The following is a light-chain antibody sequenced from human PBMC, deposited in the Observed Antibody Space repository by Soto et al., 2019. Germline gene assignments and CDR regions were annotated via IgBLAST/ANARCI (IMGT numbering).Light chain of an antibody. Sequence: EIVLTQSPDTLSLSPGERVTLSCRASQIITSGYLAWYQQTRGQAPRLLIYGASIRATGVPGRFSGSGSGTDFTLSISGLEPEDFALYYCQQYGSSPRTFGQGTKVEIK. J-gene: IGKJ2*01. CDR2: GAS. CDR1: QIITSGY. V-gene: IGKV3-20*01. CDR3: QQYGSSPRT.